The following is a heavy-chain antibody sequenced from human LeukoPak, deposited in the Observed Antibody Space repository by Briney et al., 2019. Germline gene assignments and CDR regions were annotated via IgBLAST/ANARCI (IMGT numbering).Heavy chain of an antibody. V-gene: IGHV4-59*13. CDR2: IFYSGST. Sequence: PSETLSLTCTVSGGSISSYYWNWLRQPPGKGLEWLGYIFYSGSTNYNPSLKSRVTISVDTSKNQFSLKVNSVTAADTALYYCARSYGDHKYFFDYWGQGTLVTVSS. CDR3: ARSYGDHKYFFDY. D-gene: IGHD4-17*01. J-gene: IGHJ4*02. CDR1: GGSISSYY.